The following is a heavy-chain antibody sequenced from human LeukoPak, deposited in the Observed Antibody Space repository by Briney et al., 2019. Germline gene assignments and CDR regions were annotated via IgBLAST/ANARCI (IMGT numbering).Heavy chain of an antibody. CDR1: GYTFTGYY. Sequence: ASVKVSCKASGYTFTGYYMHWVRQSPGQGLEWMGWINPNSGGTNYAQKFQGRVATTRDTSISTAYMELSRLRSDDTAVYYCARGSNDILTGSITQRGAFDIWGQGTMVTVSS. J-gene: IGHJ3*02. D-gene: IGHD3-9*01. CDR2: INPNSGGT. CDR3: ARGSNDILTGSITQRGAFDI. V-gene: IGHV1-2*02.